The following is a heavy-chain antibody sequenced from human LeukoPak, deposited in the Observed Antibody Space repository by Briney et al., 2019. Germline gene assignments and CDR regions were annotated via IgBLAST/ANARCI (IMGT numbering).Heavy chain of an antibody. J-gene: IGHJ4*02. CDR2: IRTKANNYAT. CDR1: GFTFSGYT. Sequence: PGGSLRPSCAASGFTFSGYTIHWVRQASGKGLEWVGHIRTKANNYATDCDASVKGRFTISRDDSKNTAFLQMNSLKTEDTAVYYCSRYDALPGDYWGQGTQVTVSS. V-gene: IGHV3-73*01. CDR3: SRYDALPGDY. D-gene: IGHD1-1*01.